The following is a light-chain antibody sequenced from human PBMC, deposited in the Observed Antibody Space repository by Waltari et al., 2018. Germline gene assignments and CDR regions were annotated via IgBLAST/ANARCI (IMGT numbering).Light chain of an antibody. CDR3: QQYGSSPWT. CDR1: QSVSSSY. V-gene: IGKV3-20*01. CDR2: GAS. J-gene: IGKJ1*01. Sequence: EIVLTQSPGTLSLSPGERVTLSCRASQSVSSSYLAWYQQKPGQAPRVLIHGASHRATGIPDRFSCSGAGTDFTLTISILEPEDFAVYYCQQYGSSPWTFGQGTKVEIK.